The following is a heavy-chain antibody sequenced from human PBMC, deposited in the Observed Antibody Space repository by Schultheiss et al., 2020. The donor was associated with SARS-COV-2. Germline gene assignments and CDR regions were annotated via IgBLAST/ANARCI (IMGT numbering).Heavy chain of an antibody. CDR2: IYYSGST. V-gene: IGHV4-31*03. Sequence: SETLSLTCTVSGGSVSSGSYYWSWIRQPPGKGLEWIGYIYYSGSTYYNPSLKSRVTISVDTSKNQFSLKLSSVTAADTAVYYCAGLPGGGVVPAAIRFDPWGQGTLVTVSS. CDR1: GGSVSSGSYY. J-gene: IGHJ5*02. CDR3: AGLPGGGVVPAAIRFDP. D-gene: IGHD2-2*01.